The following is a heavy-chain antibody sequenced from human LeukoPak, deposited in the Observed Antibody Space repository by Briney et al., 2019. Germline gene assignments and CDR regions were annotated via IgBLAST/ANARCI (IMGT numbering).Heavy chain of an antibody. J-gene: IGHJ4*02. Sequence: SETLSLTCTVSGGSISSYYWTWIRQPSGKGLEWIGEINHDGSGNYNPSLKGRVIMSADMSKSQISLKLSSVTAADTAMYYCARRAFGARWQFLYERRYYFDFWGQGTLVTVSS. D-gene: IGHD4-23*01. CDR3: ARRAFGARWQFLYERRYYFDF. V-gene: IGHV4-34*01. CDR1: GGSISSYY. CDR2: INHDGSG.